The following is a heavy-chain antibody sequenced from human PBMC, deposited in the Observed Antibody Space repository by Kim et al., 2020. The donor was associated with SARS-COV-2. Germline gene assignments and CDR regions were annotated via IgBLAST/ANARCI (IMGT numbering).Heavy chain of an antibody. CDR3: ARRARRGGLFRVTDNWFDP. CDR2: INHSGST. Sequence: SETLSLTCAVYGGSFSGYYWSWIRQPPGKGLEWIGEINHSGSTNYNPSLKSRVTISVDTSKNQFSLKLSSVTAADTAVYYCARRARRGGLFRVTDNWFDPWGQGTLVTVSS. V-gene: IGHV4-34*01. J-gene: IGHJ5*02. CDR1: GGSFSGYY. D-gene: IGHD2-15*01.